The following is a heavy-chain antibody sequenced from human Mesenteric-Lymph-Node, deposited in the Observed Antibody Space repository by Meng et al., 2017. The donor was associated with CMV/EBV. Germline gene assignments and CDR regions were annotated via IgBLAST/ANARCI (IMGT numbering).Heavy chain of an antibody. Sequence: GGFLRLSCAASGFTFSSYTMHWVRQAPGKGLVWVSHMNSDGSSTSYADSVKGRFTISRDNAKNTLYLQMNSLRAEDTAVYYCARGRGYYSYDAFDIWGQGTMVTVSS. CDR2: MNSDGSST. CDR3: ARGRGYYSYDAFDI. V-gene: IGHV3-74*01. D-gene: IGHD3-22*01. CDR1: GFTFSSYT. J-gene: IGHJ3*02.